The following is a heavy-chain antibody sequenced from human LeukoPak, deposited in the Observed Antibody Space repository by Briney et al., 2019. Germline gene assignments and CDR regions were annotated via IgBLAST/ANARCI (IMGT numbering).Heavy chain of an antibody. V-gene: IGHV3-11*01. Sequence: GGSLGLSCAASGFTFSDYYMSWIRQAPGKGLEWVSYINTSGRTIYFADSVKGRFTISRDNAKNSLYLQMNSLRAEDTAVYYCARHGPKWELDYWGQGTLVTVSS. CDR2: INTSGRTI. J-gene: IGHJ4*02. CDR1: GFTFSDYY. D-gene: IGHD1-26*01. CDR3: ARHGPKWELDY.